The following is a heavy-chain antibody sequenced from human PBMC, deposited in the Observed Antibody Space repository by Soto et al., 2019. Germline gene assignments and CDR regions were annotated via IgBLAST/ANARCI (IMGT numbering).Heavy chain of an antibody. D-gene: IGHD4-17*01. CDR2: IYYSGST. J-gene: IGHJ4*02. CDR1: GGSISSYY. CDR3: ARRYGALFDY. V-gene: IGHV4-59*08. Sequence: QVQLQESGPGLVKPSETLSLTCTVSGGSISSYYWSWIRQPPGKGLEWIGYIYYSGSTNYNPSLKSRVTISVDTSKNQFSLKLSAVTAADTAVDYCARRYGALFDYWGQGTLVTVSS.